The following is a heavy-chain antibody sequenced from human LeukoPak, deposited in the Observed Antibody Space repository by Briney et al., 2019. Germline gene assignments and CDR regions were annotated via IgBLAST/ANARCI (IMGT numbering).Heavy chain of an antibody. CDR2: ISSSSSYI. Sequence: GGSLRLSCAASGFTFSSYSMNLVRQAPGKGLEWVSSISSSSSYIYYADSVKGRFTISRDNAKNSLYLQMNGLRAEDTAVYYCAREEQWLVPGPFDYWGQGTLVTVSS. V-gene: IGHV3-21*01. D-gene: IGHD6-19*01. J-gene: IGHJ4*02. CDR3: AREEQWLVPGPFDY. CDR1: GFTFSSYS.